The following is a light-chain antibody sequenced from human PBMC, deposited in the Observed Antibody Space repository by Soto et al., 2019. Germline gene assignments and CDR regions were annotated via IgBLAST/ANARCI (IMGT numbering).Light chain of an antibody. CDR1: SSDVGRFNL. CDR2: EDN. CDR3: SSYRSTNPLYV. V-gene: IGLV2-14*02. Sequence: QSVLTQPASVSGSPGQSITISCTGTSSDVGRFNLVSWYQWHPGKAPKVMIYEDNKRPSGVSNRFSGSKSGNTASLTISGLQAEDESDYYCSSYRSTNPLYVFGTGTKVTVL. J-gene: IGLJ1*01.